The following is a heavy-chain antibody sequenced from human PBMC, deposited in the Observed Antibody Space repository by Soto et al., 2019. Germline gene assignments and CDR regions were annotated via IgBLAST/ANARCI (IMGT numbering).Heavy chain of an antibody. V-gene: IGHV4-59*01. CDR3: ARSNGDYGDY. CDR2: IYYSGST. J-gene: IGHJ4*02. D-gene: IGHD4-17*01. CDR1: GGSIRSYY. Sequence: SETLSLTCTVSGGSIRSYYWTWIRQPPGKGLEWIGYIYYSGSTSYNPSLKSRVTISVDTSKNQFSLKLSSVTAADTAVYYCARSNGDYGDYWSQGILVTVSS.